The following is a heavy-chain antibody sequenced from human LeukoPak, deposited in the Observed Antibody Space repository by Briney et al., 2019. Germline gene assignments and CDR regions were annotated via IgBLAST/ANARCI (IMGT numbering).Heavy chain of an antibody. J-gene: IGHJ4*02. V-gene: IGHV1-24*01. CDR2: FDPEDGET. Sequence: ASVKLSCKVSGYTLTELSMHWVRQAPGKGLEWMGGFDPEDGETIYAQKFQGRVTMTEDTSTDTAYMELSSLRSEDTAVYYCATGSSGPYYFDYWGQGTLVTVSS. CDR1: GYTLTELS. D-gene: IGHD6-19*01. CDR3: ATGSSGPYYFDY.